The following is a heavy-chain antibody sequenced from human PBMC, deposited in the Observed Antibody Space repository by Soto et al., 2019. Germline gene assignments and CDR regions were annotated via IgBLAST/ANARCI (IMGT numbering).Heavy chain of an antibody. J-gene: IGHJ3*02. CDR3: ARHGDGLEYQLLPSWATRHDAFDI. D-gene: IGHD2-2*01. Sequence: PGESLKISCKGSGYSFTSYWIGWVRQMPGKGLEWMGIIYPGDSDTRYSPSFQGQVTISADKSISTAYLQWSSLKASDTAMYYCARHGDGLEYQLLPSWATRHDAFDIWGQGTMVTVSS. CDR1: GYSFTSYW. CDR2: IYPGDSDT. V-gene: IGHV5-51*01.